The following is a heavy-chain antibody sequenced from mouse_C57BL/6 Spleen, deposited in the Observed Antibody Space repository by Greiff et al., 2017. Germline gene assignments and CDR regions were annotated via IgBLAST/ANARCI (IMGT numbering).Heavy chain of an antibody. V-gene: IGHV2-9-1*01. J-gene: IGHJ4*01. Sequence: VKLMESGPGLVAPSQSLSITCTVSGFSLTSYAISWVRQPPGKGLEWLGVIWTGGGTNYNSALKARLSISKDNSKSQVFLKMNSLQTDDTARYYCARWRDYYGSSYDAMDYWGQGTSVTVSS. D-gene: IGHD1-1*01. CDR2: IWTGGGT. CDR3: ARWRDYYGSSYDAMDY. CDR1: GFSLTSYA.